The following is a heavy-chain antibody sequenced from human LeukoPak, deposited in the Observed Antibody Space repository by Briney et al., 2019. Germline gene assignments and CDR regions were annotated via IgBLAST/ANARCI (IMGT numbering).Heavy chain of an antibody. Sequence: GGSLRLSCAASRFTFSTYAMHWVRQAPGKGLEWVAGISNDGTNQDHADSVKGRFTISRDNSKNTLYLQMNSLRAEDTAIYYCARDRIAVAGMGAFQHWGQGTLVTVSS. D-gene: IGHD6-19*01. V-gene: IGHV3-30-3*01. CDR3: ARDRIAVAGMGAFQH. CDR1: RFTFSTYA. CDR2: ISNDGTNQ. J-gene: IGHJ1*01.